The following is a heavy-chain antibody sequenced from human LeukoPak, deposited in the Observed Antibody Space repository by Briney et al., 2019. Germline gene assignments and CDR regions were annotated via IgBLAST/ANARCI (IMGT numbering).Heavy chain of an antibody. CDR2: IIPILGIA. Sequence: ASVKVSCKASGYTFTSYGISWVRQAPGQGLEWMGRIIPILGIANYAQKFQGRVTITADKSTSTAYMELSSLRSEDTAVYYCARLRFLEWLLGYYGMDVWGQGTTVTVSS. D-gene: IGHD3-3*01. CDR3: ARLRFLEWLLGYYGMDV. J-gene: IGHJ6*02. CDR1: GYTFTSYG. V-gene: IGHV1-69*04.